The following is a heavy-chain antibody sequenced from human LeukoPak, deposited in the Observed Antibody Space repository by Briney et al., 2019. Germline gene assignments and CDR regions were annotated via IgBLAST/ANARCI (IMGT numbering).Heavy chain of an antibody. CDR3: ARAVKGMGHDC. J-gene: IGHJ4*02. CDR2: IYSSASA. Sequence: PSQTLSLTCTVSGGSISSDTYYWNWVRQPTGKGLEWIGRIYSSASASYSPSLKSRATISVDTSKNQFSLQVASVTAADTAVYYCARAVKGMGHDCWGQGTLVTVSS. CDR1: GGSISSDTYY. V-gene: IGHV4-61*02. D-gene: IGHD3-10*01.